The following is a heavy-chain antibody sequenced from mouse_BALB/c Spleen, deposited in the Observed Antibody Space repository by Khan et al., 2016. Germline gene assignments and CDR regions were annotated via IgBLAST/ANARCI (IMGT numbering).Heavy chain of an antibody. V-gene: IGHV1S56*01. Sequence: QVQLKESGPELVKPGASVRISCKASGYTFTSYYIHWVKQRPGQGLEWIGWIYPGNVNTKYNEKFKGKATLTADKSSSTAYMQLSSLTSEDSAVYFSARGGLRRGYYFDYWGQGTTLTVSS. CDR3: ARGGLRRGYYFDY. CDR1: GYTFTSYY. CDR2: IYPGNVNT. J-gene: IGHJ2*01. D-gene: IGHD2-4*01.